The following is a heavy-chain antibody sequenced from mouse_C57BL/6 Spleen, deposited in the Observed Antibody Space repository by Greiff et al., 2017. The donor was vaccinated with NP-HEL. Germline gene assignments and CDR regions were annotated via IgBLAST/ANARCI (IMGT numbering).Heavy chain of an antibody. D-gene: IGHD2-3*01. V-gene: IGHV1-15*01. J-gene: IGHJ2*01. CDR3: TRRYDNFDY. CDR2: IDPETGGT. CDR1: GYTFTDYE. Sequence: VQLQQSGAELVRPGASVTLSCKASGYTFTDYEMHWVKQTPVHGLEWIGAIDPETGGTAYNQKFKGKAILTADKSSSTAYMELRSLTSEDSAVYYCTRRYDNFDYWGQGTTLTVSS.